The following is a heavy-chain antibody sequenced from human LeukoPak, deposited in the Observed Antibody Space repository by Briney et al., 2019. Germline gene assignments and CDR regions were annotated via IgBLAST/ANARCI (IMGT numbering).Heavy chain of an antibody. CDR2: ISGSGDSA. CDR3: ARRGGGTYHYYYYMDV. V-gene: IGHV3-23*01. CDR1: GFTFSTYV. D-gene: IGHD3-16*01. Sequence: PGGSLRLSCAASGFTFSTYVMTWVRQAPGKGLEWASAISGSGDSAYYADSVKGRFTIFRDNSKNTLYLQMNSLRAEDTAIFYCARRGGGTYHYYYYMDVWGKGTAVTVSS. J-gene: IGHJ6*03.